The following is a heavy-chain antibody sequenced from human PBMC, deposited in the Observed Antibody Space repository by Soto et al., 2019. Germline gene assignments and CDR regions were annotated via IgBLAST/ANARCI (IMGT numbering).Heavy chain of an antibody. J-gene: IGHJ5*02. CDR1: GFSLCTSGVG. Sequence: QITLKESGPTLVKPTQTLTLTCTFSGFSLCTSGVGVGWIRQPPGKALEWLALIYWDDDKRYSPSLKSRLTITKDTSNNPVVLTMTNMDPVDTATYYCAHSLIGYYYDSSGSNWFDPWGQGTLVTVSS. CDR3: AHSLIGYYYDSSGSNWFDP. V-gene: IGHV2-5*02. D-gene: IGHD3-22*01. CDR2: IYWDDDK.